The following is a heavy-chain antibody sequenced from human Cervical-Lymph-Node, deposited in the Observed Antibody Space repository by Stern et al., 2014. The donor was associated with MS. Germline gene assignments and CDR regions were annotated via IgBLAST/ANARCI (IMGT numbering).Heavy chain of an antibody. D-gene: IGHD1-26*01. CDR1: GGSISSYY. CDR3: ARGVGGSYYESLDY. CDR2: SNCGGST. V-gene: IGHV4-59*01. Sequence: VQLVESGPGLVKPSETLSLTCTVSGGSISSYYWTWIRQPPGKGLEWIGYSNCGGSTTYNPSLKSRVTMSADTSKNHLSLKLNSVTAADTAVYFCARGVGGSYYESLDYWGQGSLVTVSS. J-gene: IGHJ4*02.